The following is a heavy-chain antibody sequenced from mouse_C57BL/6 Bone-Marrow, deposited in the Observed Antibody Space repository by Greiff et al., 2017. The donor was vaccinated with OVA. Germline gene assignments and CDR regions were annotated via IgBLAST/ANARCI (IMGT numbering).Heavy chain of an antibody. V-gene: IGHV1-15*01. CDR3: GGGLTYYAMDY. CDR1: GYTFTDYE. Sequence: VQLQESGAELVRPGASVTLSCKASGYTFTDYEMHWVKQTPVHGLEWIGAIDPETGGTAYNQKFKGKAILTADKSSSTAYMELRSLTSEDSAVYYCGGGLTYYAMDYWGQGTSVTVSS. CDR2: IDPETGGT. D-gene: IGHD3-1*01. J-gene: IGHJ4*01.